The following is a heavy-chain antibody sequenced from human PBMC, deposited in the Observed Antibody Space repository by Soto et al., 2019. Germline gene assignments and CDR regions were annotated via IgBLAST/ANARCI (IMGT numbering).Heavy chain of an antibody. CDR3: ASRVPDVAYYGVFDY. D-gene: IGHD3-3*01. CDR2: IKQDGSEK. CDR1: GLTFSGHW. Sequence: GGSLRLSCAASGLTFSGHWMTWARQAPGKGLEWVANIKQDGSEKYYVDSVKGRFTISRDNAKNSVFLQMNSLTVEDTAMYYCASRVPDVAYYGVFDYWGQGTLVTVSS. V-gene: IGHV3-7*03. J-gene: IGHJ4*02.